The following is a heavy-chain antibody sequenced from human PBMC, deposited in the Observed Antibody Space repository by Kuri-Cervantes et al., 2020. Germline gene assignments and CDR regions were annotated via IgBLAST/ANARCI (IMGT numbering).Heavy chain of an antibody. CDR2: ISAYNGNT. Sequence: ASVKVSCKASGYTFTSYGISWVRQAPGQGLEWMGWISAYNGNTNYAQKLQGRVTITTDTSTSTAYMELRSLRSDATAVYYCARDSVWRIVTMLRTPPHFYYWGQGTLVTVSS. CDR3: ARDSVWRIVTMLRTPPHFYY. D-gene: IGHD4/OR15-4a*01. J-gene: IGHJ4*02. CDR1: GYTFTSYG. V-gene: IGHV1-18*01.